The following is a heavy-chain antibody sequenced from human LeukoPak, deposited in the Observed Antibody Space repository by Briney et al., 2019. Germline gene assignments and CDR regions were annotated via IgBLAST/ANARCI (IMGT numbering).Heavy chain of an antibody. V-gene: IGHV1-2*02. Sequence: EASVKVSCKASGSTLTGYYIHWVRQAPGQGLEWMGYINPNTGGVKYAQRFQGRVAMTRDTSSSTVYVDLSRLGSDDTAVYYCARDRGVVTYYYDSSGYYTEYFQHWGQGTLVTVSS. D-gene: IGHD3-22*01. CDR2: INPNTGGV. CDR1: GSTLTGYY. J-gene: IGHJ1*01. CDR3: ARDRGVVTYYYDSSGYYTEYFQH.